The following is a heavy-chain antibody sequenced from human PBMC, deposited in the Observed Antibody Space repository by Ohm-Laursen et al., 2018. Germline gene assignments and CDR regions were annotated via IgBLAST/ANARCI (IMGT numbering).Heavy chain of an antibody. CDR3: ARDRIAARRGDFDY. D-gene: IGHD6-6*01. V-gene: IGHV3-21*01. J-gene: IGHJ4*02. Sequence: SLRLSCAASGFIFTDYTMNWFRQTPGRGPEWVSSITTSSGYIYYADSVKGRFTISRDNADNSLYLQMNSLRAEDTAVYYCARDRIAARRGDFDYWGQGTLVTVSS. CDR1: GFIFTDYT. CDR2: ITTSSGYI.